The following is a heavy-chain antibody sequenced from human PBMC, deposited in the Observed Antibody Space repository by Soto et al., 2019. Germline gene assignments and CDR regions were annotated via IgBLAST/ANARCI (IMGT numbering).Heavy chain of an antibody. D-gene: IGHD3-10*01. CDR2: IIPMLGMS. CDR3: ATSYGSGSSHFDS. CDR1: GGTFNTHT. V-gene: IGHV1-69*02. Sequence: QVHLVQFGAEVRKPGSSVKVSCTASGGTFNTHTISWVRQAAGLGLEWMGRIIPMLGMSNSPHKFQGRVSITADKSTSTVYMALSRLTSDDTAVYYCATSYGSGSSHFDSWGQGTLVTVSS. J-gene: IGHJ4*02.